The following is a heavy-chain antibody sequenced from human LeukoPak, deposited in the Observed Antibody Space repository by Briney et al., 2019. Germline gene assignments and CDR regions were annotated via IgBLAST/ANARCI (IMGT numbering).Heavy chain of an antibody. J-gene: IGHJ4*02. CDR1: GDSITGNY. CDR3: ARAPIGSHLDY. CDR2: VHTSGGT. Sequence: PSETLSLTCTVSGDSITGNYWSWIRRPAGKGLEWIGRVHTSGGTNYNPSPTSRVTISLDKSTNQFSLRLTSVSAADTAVYYCARAPIGSHLDYWGQGTLVTVSS. V-gene: IGHV4-4*07. D-gene: IGHD1-1*01.